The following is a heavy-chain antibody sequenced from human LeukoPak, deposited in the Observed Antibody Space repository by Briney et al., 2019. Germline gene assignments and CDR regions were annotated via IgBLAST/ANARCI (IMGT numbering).Heavy chain of an antibody. CDR3: AGAYSSSKKYYYGMDV. D-gene: IGHD6-13*01. CDR2: IGTAGDT. J-gene: IGHJ6*02. CDR1: GFTFSSYD. Sequence: GGSLRLSCAASGFTFSSYDMHWVRQATGKGLEWVSAIGTAGDTYYPGSVKGRFTISRENAKNSLYLQMNSLRAGDTAVYYCAGAYSSSKKYYYGMDVWGQGTTVTVSS. V-gene: IGHV3-13*01.